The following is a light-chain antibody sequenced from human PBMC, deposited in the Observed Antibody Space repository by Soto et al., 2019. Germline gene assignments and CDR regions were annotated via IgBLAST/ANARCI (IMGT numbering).Light chain of an antibody. CDR3: QQYGSSRTWT. CDR1: QSVSSSF. CDR2: GAS. V-gene: IGKV3-20*01. Sequence: EIVLTQSPGTLSLSPGERATLSCRASQSVSSSFLAWYQQKPGQAPRLLIYGASSRANGIPGRFSGGGSGTDLTLTISRLEPEDFAAYDCQQYGSSRTWTFGQGTKVDIK. J-gene: IGKJ1*01.